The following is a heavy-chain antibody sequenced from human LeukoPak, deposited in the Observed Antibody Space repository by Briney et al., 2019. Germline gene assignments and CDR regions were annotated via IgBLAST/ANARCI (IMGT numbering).Heavy chain of an antibody. V-gene: IGHV3-48*04. CDR3: AREVVVVPAAMTYYYYYGMDV. Sequence: PGGSLRLSCAASGFTFSSYSIYWVRQTPGKGLEWVSYISGSGTTKYYADSVKGRFTISRDNAKNSLYLQMNSLRAEDTAVYYCAREVVVVPAAMTYYYYYGMDVWGQGTTVTVSS. CDR1: GFTFSSYS. J-gene: IGHJ6*02. D-gene: IGHD2-2*01. CDR2: ISGSGTTK.